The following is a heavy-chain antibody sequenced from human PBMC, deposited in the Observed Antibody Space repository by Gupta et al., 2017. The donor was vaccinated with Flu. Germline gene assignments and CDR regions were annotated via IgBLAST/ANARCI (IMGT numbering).Heavy chain of an antibody. V-gene: IGHV1-2*06. CDR2: INPYSGGT. J-gene: IGHJ6*03. CDR1: YIFTGYS. CDR3: ARGRVGATFSGFYMDV. Sequence: YIFTGYSMHWMRQAPGQGLEWIGRINPYSGGTKYARKLLGRVTMTSETSISTAYMELSSLRSDDTAVYYCARGRVGATFSGFYMDVWGKGTTVVVS. D-gene: IGHD1-26*01.